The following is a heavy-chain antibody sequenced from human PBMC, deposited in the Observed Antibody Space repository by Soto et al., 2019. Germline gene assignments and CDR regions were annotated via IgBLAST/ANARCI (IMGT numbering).Heavy chain of an antibody. CDR3: ARAVHGDYYMDV. D-gene: IGHD1-1*01. J-gene: IGHJ6*03. CDR1: GGSISSYY. V-gene: IGHV4-59*01. Sequence: SETLSLTCTVSGGSISSYYWSWIRQPPGKGLEWIGYIYYSGSTSYNPSLKSRVTISVDTSKNQFSLKLSSVTAADTAVYYCARAVHGDYYMDVWGKGTTVTVSS. CDR2: IYYSGST.